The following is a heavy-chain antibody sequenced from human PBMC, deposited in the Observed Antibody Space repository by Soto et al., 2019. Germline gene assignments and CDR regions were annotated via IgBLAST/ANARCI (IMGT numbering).Heavy chain of an antibody. Sequence: EVQLLESGGGLVQPGGSLRLSCAASGFTFSTSAMSWVRQAPGRGLEWVSLISGSGGSTYYADFVKGRFTFSRDNSKNTLYLQMNGLRADDTAIYYCAKSPFGEPFEYRGQGTLVTVSS. CDR3: AKSPFGEPFEY. CDR1: GFTFSTSA. J-gene: IGHJ4*02. V-gene: IGHV3-23*01. CDR2: ISGSGGST. D-gene: IGHD3-10*01.